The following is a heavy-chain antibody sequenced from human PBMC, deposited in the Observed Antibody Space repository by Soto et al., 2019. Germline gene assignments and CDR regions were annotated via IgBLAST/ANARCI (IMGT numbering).Heavy chain of an antibody. D-gene: IGHD3-3*01. V-gene: IGHV4-34*01. CDR3: ATRITVFGLLIPPFDH. Sequence: PSGTLSLTCAVYGGSVSGYALNWIRQAPGKGLEWIGEINHTGGTHYNASLKSRVTMSVDTSKNKFSLRLSSVTAADTAIYYCATRITVFGLLIPPFDHWGQGTQVTVSS. CDR2: INHTGGT. CDR1: GGSVSGYA. J-gene: IGHJ5*02.